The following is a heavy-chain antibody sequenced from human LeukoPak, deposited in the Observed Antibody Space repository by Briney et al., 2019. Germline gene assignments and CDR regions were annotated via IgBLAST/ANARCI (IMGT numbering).Heavy chain of an antibody. D-gene: IGHD1-1*01. J-gene: IGHJ4*02. CDR2: IRASYGNT. CDR1: GYTFTSYY. CDR3: ARVQVSDDNWGFFDY. V-gene: IGHV1-18*04. Sequence: ASVKVSCKASGYTFTSYYMHWVRQAPGQGLEWMGWIRASYGNTNYAQKLQGRVTITTDTSTSTAYMELSRLSSDDTAVYYCARVQVSDDNWGFFDYWGQGTLVTVFS.